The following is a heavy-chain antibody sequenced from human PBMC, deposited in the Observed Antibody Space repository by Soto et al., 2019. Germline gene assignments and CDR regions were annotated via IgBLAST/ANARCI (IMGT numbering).Heavy chain of an antibody. Sequence: QLGGSLRLSCAASGFTFSSYAMSWVRQAPGKGLEWVSAISGSGGSTYYADSVKGRFTISRDNSKNTLYLQMNSLRAEDTAVYYCATGSDIVLMVYATHQTFDIWGQGTMVTVSS. CDR1: GFTFSSYA. CDR3: ATGSDIVLMVYATHQTFDI. J-gene: IGHJ3*02. D-gene: IGHD2-8*01. CDR2: ISGSGGST. V-gene: IGHV3-23*01.